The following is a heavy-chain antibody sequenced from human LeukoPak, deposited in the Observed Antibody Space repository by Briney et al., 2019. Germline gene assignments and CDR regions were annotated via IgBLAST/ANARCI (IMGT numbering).Heavy chain of an antibody. CDR1: GGSISSGSYY. CDR3: ARNFWPSGFDP. Sequence: PSETLSLTCTVSGGSISSGSYYWSWIRQCAGKGLEWIGRIYTSGSTNYNPSLKSRVTISVDTSKNQFSLKLSSVTAADTAVYSCARNFWPSGFDPGGQGTLVTVSS. J-gene: IGHJ5*02. CDR2: IYTSGST. V-gene: IGHV4-61*02.